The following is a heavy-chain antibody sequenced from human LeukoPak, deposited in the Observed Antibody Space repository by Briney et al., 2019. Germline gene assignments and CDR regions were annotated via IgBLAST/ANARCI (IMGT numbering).Heavy chain of an antibody. J-gene: IGHJ3*02. CDR3: AKDQIPSYYDFMTGYYRSDAFDI. V-gene: IGHV3-23*01. Sequence: GGSLRLSCAASGFTFSNYAMTWVRQAPGEGMEWVSAISCSDNSTYYTDSVKGRFIISRDNSKNMLYLQMTSLRADDTAVYYCAKDQIPSYYDFMTGYYRSDAFDIWGQGAMVTVSS. CDR1: GFTFSNYA. D-gene: IGHD3-9*01. CDR2: ISCSDNST.